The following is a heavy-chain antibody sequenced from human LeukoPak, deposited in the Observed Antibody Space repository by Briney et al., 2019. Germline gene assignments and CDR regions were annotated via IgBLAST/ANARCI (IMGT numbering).Heavy chain of an antibody. V-gene: IGHV3-23*01. CDR2: ISGTGSNT. CDR1: GFTFDDYG. Sequence: GGSLRLSCAASGFTFDDYGMHWVRQTPGKGLEWVSTISGTGSNTYYADSVKGRFTISRDSSKNTLYLQMNSLRAEDTAVYFCAARPPRIVAGPFDYWGQGILVTVSS. D-gene: IGHD5-12*01. J-gene: IGHJ4*02. CDR3: AARPPRIVAGPFDY.